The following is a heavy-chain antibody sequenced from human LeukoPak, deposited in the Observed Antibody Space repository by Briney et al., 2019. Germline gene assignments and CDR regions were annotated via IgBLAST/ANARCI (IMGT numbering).Heavy chain of an antibody. D-gene: IGHD4-23*01. CDR1: GGSISSSSYY. CDR3: ATSYGGNNYYMDV. Sequence: SETLSLTCIVSGGSISSSSYYWDWIRQPPGKGLEWIGNIYYSGSTYYNPSLKSRVTISVDTSKNQFSLKLSSVTAADTAVYYCATSYGGNNYYMDVWGKGTTVTVSS. CDR2: IYYSGST. J-gene: IGHJ6*03. V-gene: IGHV4-39*07.